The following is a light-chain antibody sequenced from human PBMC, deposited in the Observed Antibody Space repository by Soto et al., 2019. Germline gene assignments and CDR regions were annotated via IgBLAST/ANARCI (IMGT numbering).Light chain of an antibody. CDR1: TGAVTSGHY. V-gene: IGLV7-46*01. J-gene: IGLJ2*01. CDR2: DTS. CDR3: LLSYSGAHVV. Sequence: QAVVTQEPSLTVSPGGTVTLTCGSSTGAVTSGHYPYWFQQKPGQAPRTQIYDTSNKHSWTPARFSGSLLGGKAALTLSGAQPEDEAAYYCLLSYSGAHVVFGGGTKLTVL.